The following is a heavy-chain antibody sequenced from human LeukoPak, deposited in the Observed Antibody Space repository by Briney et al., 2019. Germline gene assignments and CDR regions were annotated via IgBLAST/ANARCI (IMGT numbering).Heavy chain of an antibody. Sequence: GGSLRLSCGASGFTFSSYTMHWVRQAPGKGLEWVAVISYDGSNEYYADSVKGRLTISRDSSKNTLYLQMNSLRPEDTAVYYCARDGGWYFDYWGQGTLVTVSS. CDR3: ARDGGWYFDY. CDR2: ISYDGSNE. CDR1: GFTFSSYT. J-gene: IGHJ4*02. V-gene: IGHV3-30-3*01. D-gene: IGHD6-19*01.